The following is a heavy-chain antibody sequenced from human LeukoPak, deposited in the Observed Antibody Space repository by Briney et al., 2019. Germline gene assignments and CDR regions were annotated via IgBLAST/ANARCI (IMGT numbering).Heavy chain of an antibody. Sequence: SQTLSLTCAISGDSVSSNNAAWNWIRQSPSRGLEWLGRTYYRSKWYREYAVSVKSRATINPDTSMNQFSLQLNSVTPEDTALYYCVRSVGHLDYWGQGTLVTVSS. CDR1: GDSVSSNNAA. J-gene: IGHJ4*02. CDR2: TYYRSKWYR. D-gene: IGHD1-26*01. CDR3: VRSVGHLDY. V-gene: IGHV6-1*01.